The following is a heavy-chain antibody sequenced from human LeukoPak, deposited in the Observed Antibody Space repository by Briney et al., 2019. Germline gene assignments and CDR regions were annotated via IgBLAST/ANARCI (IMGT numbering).Heavy chain of an antibody. CDR3: AKGRWGLTINNFDL. CDR2: ISYDGSNK. D-gene: IGHD3/OR15-3a*01. J-gene: IGHJ3*01. CDR1: GFTFSSYG. V-gene: IGHV3-30*18. Sequence: PGGSLRLSCAASGFTFSSYGMHWVRQAPGKGLEWVAVISYDGSNKYYADSVKGRFTISRDNSKNTLYLQMNSLGGEDTALYYCAKGRWGLTINNFDLWGQGTMVTVSS.